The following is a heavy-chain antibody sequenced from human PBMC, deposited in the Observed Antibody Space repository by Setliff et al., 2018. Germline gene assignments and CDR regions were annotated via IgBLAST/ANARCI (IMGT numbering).Heavy chain of an antibody. V-gene: IGHV1-24*01. CDR1: GYTLTELS. CDR3: ATDPSRIAVAGHDAFDI. D-gene: IGHD6-19*01. J-gene: IGHJ3*02. Sequence: ASVKVSCKVSGYTLTELSMHRVRQAPGKGLEWMGGFDPEDGETIYAQKFQGRVTMTEDTSTDTAYMELSSLRSEDTAVYYCATDPSRIAVAGHDAFDIWGQGTMVTVSS. CDR2: FDPEDGET.